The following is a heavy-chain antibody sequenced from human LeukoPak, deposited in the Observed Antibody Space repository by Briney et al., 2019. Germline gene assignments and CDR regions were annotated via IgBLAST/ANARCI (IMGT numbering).Heavy chain of an antibody. V-gene: IGHV1-69*13. Sequence: ASVKVSCKASGGTFSSYAISWVRQAPGQWLEWMGGIIPIFGTANYAQKFQGRVTITADESTSTAYMELSSLRSEDTAVYYCARGEASIKSFDYWGQGTLVTVSS. D-gene: IGHD2-21*01. CDR2: IIPIFGTA. CDR3: ARGEASIKSFDY. J-gene: IGHJ4*02. CDR1: GGTFSSYA.